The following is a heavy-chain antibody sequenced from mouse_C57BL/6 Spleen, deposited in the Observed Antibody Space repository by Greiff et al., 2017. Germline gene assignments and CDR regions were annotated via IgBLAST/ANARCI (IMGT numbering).Heavy chain of an antibody. Sequence: QVQLKQPGAELVKPGASVKMSCKASGYTFTSYWITWVKQRPGQGLEWIGDIYPGSGSTNYNEKFKSKATLTVDTSSSTAYMQLSSLTSEDSAVYYCARESGNYWYFDVWGTGTTVTVSS. J-gene: IGHJ1*03. D-gene: IGHD1-3*01. CDR3: ARESGNYWYFDV. V-gene: IGHV1-55*01. CDR2: IYPGSGST. CDR1: GYTFTSYW.